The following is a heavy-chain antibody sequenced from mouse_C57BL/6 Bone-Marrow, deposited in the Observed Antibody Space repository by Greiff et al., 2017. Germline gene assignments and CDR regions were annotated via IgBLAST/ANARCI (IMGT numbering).Heavy chain of an antibody. CDR1: GYAFSSYW. V-gene: IGHV1-7*01. CDR3: ARELSMDY. Sequence: QVQLKQSGAELVKPGASVKISCKASGYAFSSYWMHWVKQRPGQGLEWIGYINPSSGYTKYNQKFKDKATLTADKSSSTAYMQLSSLTYEDSAIYYCARELSMDYWGQGTSVTVSS. CDR2: INPSSGYT. D-gene: IGHD1-3*01. J-gene: IGHJ4*01.